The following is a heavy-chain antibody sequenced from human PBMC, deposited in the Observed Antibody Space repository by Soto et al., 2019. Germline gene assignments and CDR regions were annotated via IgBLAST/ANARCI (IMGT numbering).Heavy chain of an antibody. Sequence: QVQLVQSGAEVKKPGSSVKVSCKASGGTFSSYTISWVRQAPGQGLEWMGRIIPILGIANYAQKFQGRVTITADKSTSTAYMELSSLRSEDTAVYYCARWTYSSSWHDLSVWFDPWGQGTLVTVSS. D-gene: IGHD6-13*01. V-gene: IGHV1-69*02. CDR3: ARWTYSSSWHDLSVWFDP. CDR2: IIPILGIA. J-gene: IGHJ5*02. CDR1: GGTFSSYT.